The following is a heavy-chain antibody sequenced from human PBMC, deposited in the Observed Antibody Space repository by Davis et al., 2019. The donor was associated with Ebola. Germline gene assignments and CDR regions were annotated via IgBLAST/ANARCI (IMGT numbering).Heavy chain of an antibody. CDR2: TYYNSKWYN. CDR1: GDRVSINSGG. D-gene: IGHD6-19*01. V-gene: IGHV6-1*01. Sequence: HSQTLSLTCAISGDRVSINSGGWNWIRQSPSRGLEWLGRTYYNSKWYNDYAPSVKSRIIINPDTSNNQFSLQLSSVTPEDTAMYYCVRGWLRTDMDVWGTGTTVIVSS. CDR3: VRGWLRTDMDV. J-gene: IGHJ6*04.